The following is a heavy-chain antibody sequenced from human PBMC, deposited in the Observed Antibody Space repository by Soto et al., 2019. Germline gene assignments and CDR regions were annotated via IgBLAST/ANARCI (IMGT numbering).Heavy chain of an antibody. D-gene: IGHD6-13*01. CDR1: GDSFTSYW. Sequence: ESLAISWNGSGDSFTSYWIVWVRQMPGKGLEWMGIIYPGDSDTRYSPSFQGQVTISADKSISTAYLQWSSLKASETAMYYCARLEQQLVIDYWGQGTLVTVS. CDR2: IYPGDSDT. J-gene: IGHJ4*02. CDR3: ARLEQQLVIDY. V-gene: IGHV5-51*01.